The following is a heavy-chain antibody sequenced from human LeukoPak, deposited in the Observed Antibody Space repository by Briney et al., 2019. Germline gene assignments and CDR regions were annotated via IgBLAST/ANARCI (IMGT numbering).Heavy chain of an antibody. CDR2: ISGRGGSR. D-gene: IGHD4-17*01. J-gene: IGHJ6*02. CDR1: GFTFSRYA. Sequence: GGALRLSCAASGFTFSRYAIRWGRQAPGKGLEWVSAISGRGGSRYYADTVKGRFTISRDNSKNTLYLQMNSLRAEDTAVYYCARYGDYYSLEIYYYYYGMDVWGQGTTVTVSS. CDR3: ARYGDYYSLEIYYYYYGMDV. V-gene: IGHV3-23*01.